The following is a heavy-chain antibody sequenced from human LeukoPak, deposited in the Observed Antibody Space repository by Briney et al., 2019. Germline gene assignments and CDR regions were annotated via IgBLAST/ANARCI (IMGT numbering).Heavy chain of an antibody. CDR3: AKGGCSSTTCYLANP. CDR2: ISYDGTIR. V-gene: IGHV3-30*18. J-gene: IGHJ5*02. Sequence: GRSLRLSCAASGLTFSSYGMHWVRQAPGKGLEWVAVISYDGTIRNYADSVKGRFTISRDNSKNTLYLQMNSLTAEDTALYYCAKGGCSSTTCYLANPWGQETLVTVSS. D-gene: IGHD2-2*01. CDR1: GLTFSSYG.